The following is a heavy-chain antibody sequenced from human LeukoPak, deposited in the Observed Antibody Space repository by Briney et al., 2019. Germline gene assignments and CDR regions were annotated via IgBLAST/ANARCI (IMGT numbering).Heavy chain of an antibody. CDR2: MYYSGST. D-gene: IGHD5-18*01. CDR1: GDSISSSSYY. Sequence: KPSETLSLTCTVSGDSISSSSYYWGWIRQPPGKGLEWIGSMYYSGSTFYNPSLKSRVTISVDTSKNQFSLKLSSVTAADTAVYYCARDDTAMGSWGQGTLVTVSS. V-gene: IGHV4-39*02. CDR3: ARDDTAMGS. J-gene: IGHJ4*02.